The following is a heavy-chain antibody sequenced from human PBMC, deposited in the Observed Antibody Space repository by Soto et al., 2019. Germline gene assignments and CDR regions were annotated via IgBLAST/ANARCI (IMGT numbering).Heavy chain of an antibody. Sequence: QVQLQQWDAGQLKPSETLSLTCAVYGGSFSGYFWSWIRQPPGKGLEWIGEINHNGGTNYNPSLKSRVTISLDTSKNQFSLNLNSVTAADTAVYYCARAGVVPAASAHHWGQGTLVTVSS. CDR2: INHNGGT. CDR3: ARAGVVPAASAHH. CDR1: GGSFSGYF. V-gene: IGHV4-34*02. J-gene: IGHJ5*02. D-gene: IGHD2-2*01.